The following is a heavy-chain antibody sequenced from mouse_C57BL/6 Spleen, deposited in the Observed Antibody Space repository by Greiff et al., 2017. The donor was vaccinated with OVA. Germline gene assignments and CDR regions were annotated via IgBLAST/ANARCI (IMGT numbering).Heavy chain of an antibody. V-gene: IGHV1-9*01. CDR3: ARSSGYLYAMDY. D-gene: IGHD1-1*01. J-gene: IGHJ4*01. Sequence: VQLQQSGAELMKPGASVKLSCKATGYTFTGYWIEWVKQRPGHGLEWIGEILPGSGSTNYNEKFKGKATLTADTTSNTAYMKLRRLTTEDSASDDCARSSGYLYAMDYWGQGTSVTVSS. CDR1: GYTFTGYW. CDR2: ILPGSGST.